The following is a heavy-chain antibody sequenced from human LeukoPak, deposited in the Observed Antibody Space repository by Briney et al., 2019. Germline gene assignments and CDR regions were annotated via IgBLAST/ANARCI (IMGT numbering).Heavy chain of an antibody. CDR1: GGSISSYY. CDR3: ARHADIGLIRNGFDP. CDR2: IYNSGST. J-gene: IGHJ5*02. V-gene: IGHV4-59*08. Sequence: SETLSLTCTVSGGSISSYYWNWIRQPPGKGLEWIGYIYNSGSTNYNPSLKSRVTISVDTSKNQFSLKLSSVTAADTAVYYCARHADIGLIRNGFDPWGQGTLVTVSS. D-gene: IGHD3/OR15-3a*01.